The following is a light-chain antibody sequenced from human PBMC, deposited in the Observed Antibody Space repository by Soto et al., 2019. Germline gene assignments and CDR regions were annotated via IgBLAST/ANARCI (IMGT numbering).Light chain of an antibody. V-gene: IGLV2-14*01. J-gene: IGLJ1*01. CDR2: DVS. CDR3: KSFTTSDTYV. CDR1: RSDVGDYNY. Sequence: QSAMTLASSGSRSTRKSNAISCTGTRSDVGDYNYGSWYLQYPCKAPKLVIFDVSFRPSGVSHRFSGSKSGNTASLTISGLQAEDEADYYCKSFTTSDTYVFGTGTKVTVL.